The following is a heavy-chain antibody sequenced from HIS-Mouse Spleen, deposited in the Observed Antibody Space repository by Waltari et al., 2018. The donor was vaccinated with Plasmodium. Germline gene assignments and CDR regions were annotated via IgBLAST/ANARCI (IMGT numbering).Heavy chain of an antibody. Sequence: QVQLQQWGAGLLKPSETLSLTCAVYGGSFSGYYWSWIRQPPGKGLEWIGESNHSGRNNYNPALKSRVTRSVDTAKNQCSVKLSCVTGADTAVYCCARGRVLGTSSGYFDLWGRGTLVTVSS. D-gene: IGHD3-10*01. CDR2: SNHSGRN. J-gene: IGHJ2*01. CDR1: GGSFSGYY. V-gene: IGHV4-34*01. CDR3: ARGRVLGTSSGYFDL.